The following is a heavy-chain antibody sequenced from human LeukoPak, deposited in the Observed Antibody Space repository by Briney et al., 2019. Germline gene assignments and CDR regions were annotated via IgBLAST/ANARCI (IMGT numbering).Heavy chain of an antibody. D-gene: IGHD6-13*01. V-gene: IGHV4-39*01. CDR3: ARPPGIAAASFDP. Sequence: SETLSHTCTVSGGSISSSSYNWGWIRQPPGKGLEWIGSFDNSGSTYYNPSLKSRVTISVDTSKDQFSLKLTSVTAADTAVYYCARPPGIAAASFDPWGQGTLVTVSS. CDR1: GGSISSSSYN. CDR2: FDNSGST. J-gene: IGHJ5*02.